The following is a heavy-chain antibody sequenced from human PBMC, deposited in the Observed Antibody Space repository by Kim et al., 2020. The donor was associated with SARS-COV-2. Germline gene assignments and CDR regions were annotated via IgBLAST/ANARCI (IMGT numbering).Heavy chain of an antibody. CDR1: RGSINSSSYY. J-gene: IGHJ4*02. CDR2: IYYSGNT. CDR3: ARRLRGFDY. Sequence: SETLSLTCTVSRGSINSSSYYWGWIRQPPGKGLEWIGSIYYSGNTYYNPSLNSRLTISIDTSKNQFSLKLSSVTAADTAVYYCARRLRGFDYWGQGALVTVSS. V-gene: IGHV4-39*01. D-gene: IGHD2-21*01.